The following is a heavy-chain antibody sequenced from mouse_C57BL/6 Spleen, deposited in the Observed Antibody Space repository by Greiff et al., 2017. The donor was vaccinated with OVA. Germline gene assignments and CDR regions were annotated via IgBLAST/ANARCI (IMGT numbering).Heavy chain of an antibody. D-gene: IGHD1-1*01. V-gene: IGHV1-64*01. CDR1: GYTFTSYW. J-gene: IGHJ2*01. Sequence: QVQLQQSGAELVKPGASVKLSCKASGYTFTSYWMHWVKQRPGQGLEWIGMIHPNSGSTNYNEKFKSKATLTVDKSSSTAYMQLSSLTSEDSAVYYCARWDYYGSRTLDYWGQGTTLTVSS. CDR3: ARWDYYGSRTLDY. CDR2: IHPNSGST.